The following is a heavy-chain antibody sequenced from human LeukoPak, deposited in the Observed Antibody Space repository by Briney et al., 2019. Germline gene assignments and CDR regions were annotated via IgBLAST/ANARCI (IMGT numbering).Heavy chain of an antibody. J-gene: IGHJ4*02. CDR2: ISYDGSTG. Sequence: GRSLRLSCAASGFTFRTYAMHWVRQAPGKGLEWVALISYDGSTGFYADSVKGRFTLSRDNSKNTLYLQMISLRPEDTGLYYCARSECSGGNCYSLFDHWGQGTLVTVSS. CDR3: ARSECSGGNCYSLFDH. CDR1: GFTFRTYA. V-gene: IGHV3-30-3*01. D-gene: IGHD2-15*01.